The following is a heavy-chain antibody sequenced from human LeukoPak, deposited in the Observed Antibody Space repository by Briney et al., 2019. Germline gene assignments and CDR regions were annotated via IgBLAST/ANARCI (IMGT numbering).Heavy chain of an antibody. Sequence: PSETLSLTCTVSGGSISSSSYYWGWIRQPPGKGLEWIGSIYYSGSTYYNPSLKSRVTISVDTSKNQFSLKLSSVTAADTAVYYCARANMGSSSWFGAHDYWGQGTLVTVSS. V-gene: IGHV4-39*07. CDR2: IYYSGST. D-gene: IGHD6-13*01. CDR3: ARANMGSSSWFGAHDY. CDR1: GGSISSSSYY. J-gene: IGHJ4*02.